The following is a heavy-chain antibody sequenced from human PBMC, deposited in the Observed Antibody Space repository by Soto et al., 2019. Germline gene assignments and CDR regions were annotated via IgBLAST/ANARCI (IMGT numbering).Heavy chain of an antibody. CDR1: GWSFSGYY. CDR2: INHSGST. D-gene: IGHD3-10*01. Sequence: SETLSLTCAVYGWSFSGYYWSWIRQPPGKGLEWIGEINHSGSTNYNPSLKSRVTISVDTSKNQFSLKLSSVTAADTAVYYCARDLPYGSGSYYLTGWFDPWGQGTLVTVS. CDR3: ARDLPYGSGSYYLTGWFDP. V-gene: IGHV4-34*01. J-gene: IGHJ5*02.